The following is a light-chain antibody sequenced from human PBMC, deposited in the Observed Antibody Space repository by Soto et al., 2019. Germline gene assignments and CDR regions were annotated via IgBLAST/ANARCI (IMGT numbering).Light chain of an antibody. CDR3: AAWDDSLNGVV. J-gene: IGLJ2*01. V-gene: IGLV1-44*01. Sequence: QLVLTQPPSASGTPGQRVTISCSGSSSNIGSNSVNWYQHLPGMAPKLLIYSDNQRPSGVPDRFSGSKSGTSASLAISGLQSADEADFYCAAWDDSLNGVVFGGWTKLTVL. CDR2: SDN. CDR1: SSNIGSNS.